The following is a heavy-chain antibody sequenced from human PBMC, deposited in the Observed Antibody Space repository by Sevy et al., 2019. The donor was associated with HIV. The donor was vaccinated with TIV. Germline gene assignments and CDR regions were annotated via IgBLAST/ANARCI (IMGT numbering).Heavy chain of an antibody. CDR3: AREGGASSAWFENWFGP. J-gene: IGHJ5*02. Sequence: SETLSLTCTVSGGSITSYSWSWIRQPAGKGLEWLGRIYSNGNSNYNPSLKSRVTMSVDTSKNQFSLKLTSVNAADTAVYFCAREGGASSAWFENWFGPWGQGTVVTVSS. D-gene: IGHD6-19*01. CDR2: IYSNGNS. V-gene: IGHV4-4*07. CDR1: GGSITSYS.